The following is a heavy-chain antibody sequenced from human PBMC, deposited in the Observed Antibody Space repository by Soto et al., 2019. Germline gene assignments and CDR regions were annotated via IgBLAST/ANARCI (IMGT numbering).Heavy chain of an antibody. CDR3: ARGTLGARDYGWVY. D-gene: IGHD4-17*01. CDR2: IWSDGSNQ. Sequence: GGSLRLSCAASGFSFSRHGMHWVRQAPGKGLEWVAVIWSDGSNQYYADSVKGRFTISRDNSRNTLYLQMNSLRAEDTAVYYCARGTLGARDYGWVYWGQGTLVTVSS. J-gene: IGHJ4*02. V-gene: IGHV3-33*01. CDR1: GFSFSRHG.